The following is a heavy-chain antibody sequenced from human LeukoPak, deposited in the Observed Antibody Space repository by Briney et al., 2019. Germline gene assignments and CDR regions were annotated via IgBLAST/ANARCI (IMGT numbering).Heavy chain of an antibody. V-gene: IGHV3-23*01. J-gene: IGHJ4*02. CDR1: GFTFSSYA. CDR3: AKYVCGGDCYDYFDC. CDR2: IRSSGDNT. D-gene: IGHD2-21*02. Sequence: GGSLRLSCAASGFTFSSYAMSWARQAPGKGLELVSGIRSSGDNTYYADSVKGRFTISRDNSKNMLYLQMNSLRAEDTAVYYCAKYVCGGDCYDYFDCWGKGTLVTVSS.